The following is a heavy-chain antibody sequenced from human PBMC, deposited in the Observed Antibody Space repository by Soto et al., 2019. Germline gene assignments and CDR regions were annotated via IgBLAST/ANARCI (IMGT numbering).Heavy chain of an antibody. CDR1: GGTFSSYA. J-gene: IGHJ4*02. CDR3: ARGGQGTGGYSYGRD. Sequence: QVQLVQSGAEVKKPGSSVKVSCKASGGTFSSYAISWVRQAPGQGLEWMGGIIPIFGTANYAQKFQGRVTITADESTSTAYMELSSMRSEDTAVYYFARGGQGTGGYSYGRDWGQGTLVTVSS. V-gene: IGHV1-69*01. CDR2: IIPIFGTA. D-gene: IGHD5-18*01.